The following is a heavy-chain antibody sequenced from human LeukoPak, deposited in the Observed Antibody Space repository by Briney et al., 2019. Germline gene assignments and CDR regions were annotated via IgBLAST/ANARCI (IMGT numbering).Heavy chain of an antibody. Sequence: SETLSLTCTVSGVSISSGDYYWSWIRQPPGKGLEWIGYTYYSGSTYYNPSLKSRVTISVDTSKNQFSLKLSSVTAADTAVYYCARPYYYDSRIDPWGQGTRVTISS. CDR3: ARPYYYDSRIDP. D-gene: IGHD3-22*01. V-gene: IGHV4-30-4*01. J-gene: IGHJ5*02. CDR2: TYYSGST. CDR1: GVSISSGDYY.